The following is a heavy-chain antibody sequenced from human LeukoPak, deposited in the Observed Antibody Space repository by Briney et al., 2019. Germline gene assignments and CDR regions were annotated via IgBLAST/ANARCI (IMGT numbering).Heavy chain of an antibody. D-gene: IGHD3-16*02. CDR1: GVSISSYY. CDR3: ARFIDEIDNWFDP. J-gene: IGHJ5*02. CDR2: IYTSGST. Sequence: SETLSLTCTVSGVSISSYYWSWIRQPAGKGLEWIGRIYTSGSTNYNPSLKSRVTISVDTSKSQFSLKLSSVTAADTAVYYCARFIDEIDNWFDPWGQGTLVTVSS. V-gene: IGHV4-4*07.